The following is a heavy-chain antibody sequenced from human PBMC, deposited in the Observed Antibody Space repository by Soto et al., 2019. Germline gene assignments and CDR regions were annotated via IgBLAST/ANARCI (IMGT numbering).Heavy chain of an antibody. J-gene: IGHJ6*03. CDR3: ARDGVVRYCSGGSCAKNEYYYYYMDV. CDR1: GFTFIIYV. Sequence: GGSLRRSCAASGFTFIIYVRHWVRQAPGKGLEWVAVIWYDGSNKYYADSVKGRFTISRDNSKNTLYLQMNSLRAEDTAVYYCARDGVVRYCSGGSCAKNEYYYYYMDVWGKGTTVTVSS. V-gene: IGHV3-33*01. D-gene: IGHD2-15*01. CDR2: IWYDGSNK.